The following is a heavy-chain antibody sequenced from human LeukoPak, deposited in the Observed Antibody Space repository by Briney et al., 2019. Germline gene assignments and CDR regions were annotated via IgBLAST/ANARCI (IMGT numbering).Heavy chain of an antibody. CDR2: INPNSGGT. D-gene: IGHD1-26*01. J-gene: IGHJ4*02. CDR1: GYTFTGYY. CDR3: ARDRRYSGSYYSPSRDY. V-gene: IGHV1-2*02. Sequence: ASVKVSCKASGYTFTGYYMHWVRQAPRQGLEWMGWINPNSGGTNYAQKFQGRVTMTRDTSISTAYMELSRLRSDDTAVYYCARDRRYSGSYYSPSRDYWGQGTLVTVSS.